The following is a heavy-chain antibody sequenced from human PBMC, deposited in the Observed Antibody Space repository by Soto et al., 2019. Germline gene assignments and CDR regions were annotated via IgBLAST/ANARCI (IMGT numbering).Heavy chain of an antibody. D-gene: IGHD6-19*01. CDR2: INPSGGST. CDR1: GYTFTSYY. J-gene: IGHJ6*02. V-gene: IGHV1-46*01. CDR3: ARWYSSGWSSAYGMDV. Sequence: GASVKVSCKASGYTFTSYYMHWVRQAPGQGLEWMGIINPSGGSTSYAQKFQGRVTVTRDTSTSTVYMELSSLRSEDTAVYYCARWYSSGWSSAYGMDVWGQGTTVTVSS.